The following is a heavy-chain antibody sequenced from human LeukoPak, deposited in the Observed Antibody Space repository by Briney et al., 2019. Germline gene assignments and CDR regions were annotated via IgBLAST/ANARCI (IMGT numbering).Heavy chain of an antibody. V-gene: IGHV3-21*04. Sequence: GGSLRLSCAASGFTFSSYSMNWVRQAPGKGLEWVSSITRSNYIYYADSVKGRFTISRDNSKNTLYLQMNSLRAEDTAVYYCAKWARYCTNGVCYYFDYWGQGTLVTVSS. CDR3: AKWARYCTNGVCYYFDY. CDR2: ITRSNYI. CDR1: GFTFSSYS. J-gene: IGHJ4*02. D-gene: IGHD2-8*01.